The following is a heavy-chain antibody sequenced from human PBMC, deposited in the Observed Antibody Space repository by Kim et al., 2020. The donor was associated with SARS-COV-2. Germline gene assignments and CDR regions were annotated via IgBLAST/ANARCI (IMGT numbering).Heavy chain of an antibody. CDR1: GGSISSYY. Sequence: SETLSLTCTVSGGSISSYYWSWIRQPPGKGLEWIGYIYYSGSTNYNPSLKSRVTISVDTSKIQFSLKLSSVTAADTAVYYCASSGYDYYFDYWGQGTLVTVSS. CDR3: ASSGYDYYFDY. D-gene: IGHD5-12*01. J-gene: IGHJ4*02. V-gene: IGHV4-59*08. CDR2: IYYSGST.